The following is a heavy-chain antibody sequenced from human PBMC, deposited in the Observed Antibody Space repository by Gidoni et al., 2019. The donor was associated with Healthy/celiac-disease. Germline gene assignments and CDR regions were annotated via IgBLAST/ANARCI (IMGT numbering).Heavy chain of an antibody. Sequence: QVHLVQSGAEVKKPGASVKVSCKASGYTFTGYYMHWARQAPGQGLEWMGWINPNSGGTNYAQKFQGRVTMTRDTSISTAYMKLSRLGSDDTAVYCCGRVIPADRVVFDYWGQGTLVTVSS. D-gene: IGHD2-2*01. J-gene: IGHJ4*02. V-gene: IGHV1-2*02. CDR3: GRVIPADRVVFDY. CDR1: GYTFTGYY. CDR2: INPNSGGT.